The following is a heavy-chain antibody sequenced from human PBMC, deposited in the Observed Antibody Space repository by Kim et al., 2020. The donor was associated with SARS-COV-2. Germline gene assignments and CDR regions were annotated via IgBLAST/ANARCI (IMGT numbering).Heavy chain of an antibody. V-gene: IGHV4-34*01. Sequence: SETLSLTCAVYGGSFSGYYWSWIRQPPGKGLEWIGEINHSGSTNYNPSLKSRVTISVDTSKNQFSLKLSSVTAADTAVYYCARRLRYFDWLNAYYYYGMDVWGQGTTVTVSS. CDR2: INHSGST. CDR1: GGSFSGYY. CDR3: ARRLRYFDWLNAYYYYGMDV. J-gene: IGHJ6*02. D-gene: IGHD3-9*01.